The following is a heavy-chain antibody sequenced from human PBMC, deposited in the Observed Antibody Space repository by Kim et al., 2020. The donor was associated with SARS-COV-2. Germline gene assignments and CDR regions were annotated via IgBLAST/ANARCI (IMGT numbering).Heavy chain of an antibody. V-gene: IGHV3-9*01. CDR2: INWNSKNM. Sequence: SLRLSCEASGFNFDDYGMHWVRQAPGKGLEWVAGINWNSKNMAYADSMRGRFSISRDNGKNSLFLQINGLQIEDTALYYCARVGSASLNWYFDLWGRGTLVTVSS. D-gene: IGHD1-26*01. CDR1: GFNFDDYG. CDR3: ARVGSASLNWYFDL. J-gene: IGHJ2*01.